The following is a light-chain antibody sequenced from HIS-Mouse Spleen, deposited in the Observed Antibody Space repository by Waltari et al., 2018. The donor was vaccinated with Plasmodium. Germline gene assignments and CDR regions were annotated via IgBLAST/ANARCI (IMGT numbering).Light chain of an antibody. Sequence: QSALTQPASVSGSPGQSITISCTGTSSDVGGYNYVSWYQQHPGKAPKLMIYDVSNLPSGVSNRFSGSKSVNTASLTISGLQAEDEADYYCSSYTSSSTLVFGGGTKLTVL. CDR3: SSYTSSSTLV. CDR2: DVS. J-gene: IGLJ2*01. V-gene: IGLV2-14*03. CDR1: SSDVGGYNY.